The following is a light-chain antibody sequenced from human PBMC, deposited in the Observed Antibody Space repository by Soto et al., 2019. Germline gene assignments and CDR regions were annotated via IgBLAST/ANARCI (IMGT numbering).Light chain of an antibody. Sequence: DIQMTQSPSSLSASVGDRVTITCRASQSISSYLNWYQQKPGKAPKLLIYAASSLQSGVPSRFSVSGSGTDFTLTISSMQPEDFATYYCPQSYSTPRMYTFGQGTKLEIK. CDR1: QSISSY. V-gene: IGKV1-39*01. CDR2: AAS. CDR3: PQSYSTPRMYT. J-gene: IGKJ2*01.